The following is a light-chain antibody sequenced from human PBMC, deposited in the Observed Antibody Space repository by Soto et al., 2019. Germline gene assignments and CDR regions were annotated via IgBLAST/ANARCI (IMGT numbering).Light chain of an antibody. CDR3: HHYNNRPS. CDR1: QSVGSN. J-gene: IGKJ4*01. V-gene: IGKV3-15*01. CDR2: GAS. Sequence: EIVMTQSPATLTVSPGERATLSCRASQSVGSNLGWYQQRPGQPPRLLIYGASTRATGIPARFSGSGCGTEFTITISSLQSEDFAVYFCHHYNNRPSFGGGTKVEI.